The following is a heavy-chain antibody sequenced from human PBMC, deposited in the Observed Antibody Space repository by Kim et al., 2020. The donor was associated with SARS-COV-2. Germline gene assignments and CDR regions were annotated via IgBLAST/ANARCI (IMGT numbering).Heavy chain of an antibody. CDR3: ARGSGYDGFTPYSMDV. J-gene: IGHJ6*02. CDR2: VSLTGTT. CDR1: GGSFSSSKW. Sequence: SETLSLTCAASGGSFSSSKWWRWLRQAPGKGLEWIGEVSLTGTTNYNPSLKSRVTISIDKSNNQLSLRLDSVAAADTAVYYCARGSGYDGFTPYSMDVWGQGTTVTVSS. V-gene: IGHV4-4*02. D-gene: IGHD5-18*01.